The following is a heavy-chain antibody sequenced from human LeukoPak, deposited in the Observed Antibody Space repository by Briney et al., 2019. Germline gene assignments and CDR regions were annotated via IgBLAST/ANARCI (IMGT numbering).Heavy chain of an antibody. V-gene: IGHV3-23*01. Sequence: GSLRLSCAASGFTFRNYAMIWVRQAPERGLEWVSAIHGSGGGTFYADSEKGRFTISRDNSENTLYLQMSSLRAEDTAVYYCARDPNGDYIGAFDFRGQGTMVTVSS. D-gene: IGHD4-17*01. CDR1: GFTFRNYA. CDR2: IHGSGGGT. CDR3: ARDPNGDYIGAFDF. J-gene: IGHJ3*01.